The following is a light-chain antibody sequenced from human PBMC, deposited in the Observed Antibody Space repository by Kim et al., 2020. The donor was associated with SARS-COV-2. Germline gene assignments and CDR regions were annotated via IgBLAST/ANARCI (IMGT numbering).Light chain of an antibody. CDR3: NSRDTSDFVI. J-gene: IGLJ2*01. V-gene: IGLV3-19*01. Sequence: VALGQTVRITSQGESLRKYYASWYQQKPGQAPILLISGINNRPSGIPDRFSGSSAGNTASLTIAGAQAGDEADYYCNSRDTSDFVIFGGGTQLTVL. CDR1: SLRKYY. CDR2: GIN.